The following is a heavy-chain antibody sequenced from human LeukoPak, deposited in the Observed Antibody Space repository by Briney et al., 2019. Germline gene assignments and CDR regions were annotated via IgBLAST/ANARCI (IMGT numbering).Heavy chain of an antibody. CDR3: ARRNDFWSGYFLEDAFDI. V-gene: IGHV5-51*01. CDR2: IYPGDSDT. D-gene: IGHD3-3*01. CDR1: GYSFTSYW. Sequence: GESLKISCKGSGYSFTSYWIGWVRQMPGKGLEWMGIIYPGDSDTRYSPSFQGQVTISADKSISTAYLQWSSLKASDTAMYYCARRNDFWSGYFLEDAFDIWGQGTMVTDSS. J-gene: IGHJ3*02.